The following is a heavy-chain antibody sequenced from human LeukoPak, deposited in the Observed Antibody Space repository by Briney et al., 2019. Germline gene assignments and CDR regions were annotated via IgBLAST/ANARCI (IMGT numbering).Heavy chain of an antibody. CDR1: GGSFSGYY. J-gene: IGHJ6*03. Sequence: SETLSLTCDVYGGSFSGYYWSWIRQPPGKGLEWIGEINHSGSTNYNPSLKSRVTISVDTSKNQFSLKLSSVTAADTAVYYCARGGGMGYYYYYMDVWGKGTTVTVSS. CDR2: INHSGST. CDR3: ARGGGMGYYYYYMDV. D-gene: IGHD1-26*01. V-gene: IGHV4-34*01.